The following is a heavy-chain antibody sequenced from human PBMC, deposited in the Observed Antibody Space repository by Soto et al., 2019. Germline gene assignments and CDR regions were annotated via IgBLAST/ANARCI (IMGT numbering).Heavy chain of an antibody. D-gene: IGHD1-26*01. Sequence: GSLRLSCTASGFTFGDYAMSWFRQAPGKGLECVGFIRSKAYGGTTEYAASVKGRFTISRDDSKSIAYLQMNSLKTEDTAVYYCTRARIVGAPDLPYFDYWGQGTLVTVSS. CDR3: TRARIVGAPDLPYFDY. J-gene: IGHJ4*02. CDR1: GFTFGDYA. V-gene: IGHV3-49*03. CDR2: IRSKAYGGTT.